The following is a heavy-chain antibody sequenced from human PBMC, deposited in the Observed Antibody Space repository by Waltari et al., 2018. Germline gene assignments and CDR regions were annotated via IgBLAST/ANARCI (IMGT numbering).Heavy chain of an antibody. V-gene: IGHV1-3*01. CDR1: GYTFTSYA. D-gene: IGHD6-6*01. J-gene: IGHJ6*02. CDR2: INAGNGNT. Sequence: QVQLVQSGAEVKKPGASVKVSCKASGYTFTSYAMHWVRQAPGQRLEWMGWINAGNGNTKYSQKFQGRVTITRDTSASTAYMELSSLRSEDTAVYYCAKTNSSSRGWLNGMDVWGQWTTVTVSS. CDR3: AKTNSSSRGWLNGMDV.